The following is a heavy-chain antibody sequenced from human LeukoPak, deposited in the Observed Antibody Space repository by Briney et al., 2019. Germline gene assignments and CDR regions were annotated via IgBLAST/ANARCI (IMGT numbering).Heavy chain of an antibody. Sequence: SETLSLTCTASGDSIANYYWSWIRQPAGKGLEYIGRIFSSGVTHYNPSLKSRVTISLDKTKNQFSLSLTSVTAADTAVYYCARDPFRSSFDFRGRGTMITVSS. J-gene: IGHJ3*01. V-gene: IGHV4-4*07. CDR2: IFSSGVT. D-gene: IGHD2/OR15-2a*01. CDR1: GDSIANYY. CDR3: ARDPFRSSFDF.